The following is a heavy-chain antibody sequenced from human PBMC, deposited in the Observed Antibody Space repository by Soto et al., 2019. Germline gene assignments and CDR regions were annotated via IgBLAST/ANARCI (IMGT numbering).Heavy chain of an antibody. D-gene: IGHD2-15*01. CDR1: GYTFSSYD. CDR3: ARHPGGRGYYYGMDV. V-gene: IGHV1-69*13. J-gene: IGHJ6*02. CDR2: IIPIFGTA. Sequence: ASVKVSCKGSGYTFSSYDINWVRQAPGQGLEWMGGIIPIFGTANYAQKFQGRVTITADESASTAYMELSSLRSEDTAVYYCARHPGGRGYYYGMDVWGQGTTVTVSS.